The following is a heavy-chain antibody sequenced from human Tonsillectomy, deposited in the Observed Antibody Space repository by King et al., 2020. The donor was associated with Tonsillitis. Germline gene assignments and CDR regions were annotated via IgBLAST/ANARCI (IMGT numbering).Heavy chain of an antibody. Sequence: QLQESGPGLVKPSETLSLRCTVSGDSIRDYQWNWIRPPAGKGLEWIGRVSISGSTNYNPSFKGRVTLSLDTSKNQFSLNLRSVTAADTAIYYCARWGSMTSLDHWGPGILVAVSS. CDR3: ARWGSMTSLDH. D-gene: IGHD3-10*01. CDR1: GDSIRDYQ. CDR2: VSISGST. V-gene: IGHV4-4*07. J-gene: IGHJ4*02.